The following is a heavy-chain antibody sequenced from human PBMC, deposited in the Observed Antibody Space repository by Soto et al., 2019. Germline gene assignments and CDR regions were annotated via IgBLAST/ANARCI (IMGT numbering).Heavy chain of an antibody. CDR2: DNPSGGST. CDR1: GYTFTR. Sequence: GASVKVSCKASGYTFTRTHWVRQAPGQGLEWMGIDNPSGGSTTYARKFLGRVTMTRDTSTSTVYMELRNLSPDDTAVYYCGRGRSGQIVIFYWGQGTPVTVSS. CDR3: GRGRSGQIVIFY. D-gene: IGHD1-26*01. V-gene: IGHV1-46*01. J-gene: IGHJ4*02.